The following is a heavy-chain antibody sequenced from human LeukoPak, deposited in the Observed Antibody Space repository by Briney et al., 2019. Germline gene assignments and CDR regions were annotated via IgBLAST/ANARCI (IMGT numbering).Heavy chain of an antibody. V-gene: IGHV3-23*01. CDR1: GFIFSSHG. CDR3: AKGGNGVTVTTFAY. D-gene: IGHD4-17*01. Sequence: GGSLRLSCAASGFIFSSHGMNWVRQAPGKGLEWVSGISPSGDITYYADSVKGRFTISRDNSKNTLYLQMNSLRAKDTAVYYCAKGGNGVTVTTFAYWGQGTLVTVSS. J-gene: IGHJ4*02. CDR2: ISPSGDIT.